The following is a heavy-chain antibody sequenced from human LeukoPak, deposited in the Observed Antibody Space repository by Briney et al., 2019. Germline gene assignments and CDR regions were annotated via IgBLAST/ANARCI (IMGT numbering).Heavy chain of an antibody. V-gene: IGHV3-21*01. J-gene: IGHJ4*02. CDR2: ISGSSSSI. Sequence: GGSLRLSCAASGFTFSSYSMNWVRQAPGKGLEWVSSISGSSSSIYYADSVKGRFTIFRDNAKNSLYLQMNSLRAEDTAVYYCAGAGSGRHWLVEFDYRGQGTLVTVSS. CDR3: AGAGSGRHWLVEFDY. CDR1: GFTFSSYS. D-gene: IGHD6-19*01.